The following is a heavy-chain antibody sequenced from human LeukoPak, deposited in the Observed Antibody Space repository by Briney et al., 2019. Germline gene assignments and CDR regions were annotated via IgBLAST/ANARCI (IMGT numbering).Heavy chain of an antibody. D-gene: IGHD6-6*01. J-gene: IGHJ4*01. V-gene: IGHV1-2*02. CDR3: ARDSRVASPSLGY. CDR1: GYTFTGYY. Sequence: GAPVKVSCKASGYTFTGYYLHWVRQAPGQGLEWMGWINPNTGGTNYAQEFQGRVTMTRDTSISTVYMELSRLRSDDTAVYYCARDSRVASPSLGYWGHGTLVTASS. CDR2: INPNTGGT.